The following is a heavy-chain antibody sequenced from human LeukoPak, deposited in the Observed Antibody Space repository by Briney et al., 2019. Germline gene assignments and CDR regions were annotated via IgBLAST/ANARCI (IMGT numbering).Heavy chain of an antibody. CDR1: GFTFSSYA. CDR3: AKDHARATYSGIYWVKTYYFDY. V-gene: IGHV3-23*01. CDR2: ISGSGGST. Sequence: GGSLRLSCAASGFTFSSYAMSWVRQAPGKGLEWVSAISGSGGSTYYADSVKGRFTISRDNSKNTLYLQMNSLRAEDTAVYYCAKDHARATYSGIYWVKTYYFDYWGQGTLVTVSS. J-gene: IGHJ4*02. D-gene: IGHD1-26*01.